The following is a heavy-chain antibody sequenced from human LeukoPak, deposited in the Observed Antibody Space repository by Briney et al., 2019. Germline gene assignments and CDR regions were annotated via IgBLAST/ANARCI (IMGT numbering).Heavy chain of an antibody. V-gene: IGHV4-39*01. J-gene: IGHJ4*02. CDR3: ARVRTVTTDVDY. CDR2: IYYSGST. Sequence: SETLSFTCTVSGGSISSSSYYWGWIRQPPGKGLEWIGSIYYSGSTYYNPSLKSRVTISVDTSKNQFSLKLSSVTAADTAVYYCARVRTVTTDVDYWGQGTLVTVSS. D-gene: IGHD4-17*01. CDR1: GGSISSSSYY.